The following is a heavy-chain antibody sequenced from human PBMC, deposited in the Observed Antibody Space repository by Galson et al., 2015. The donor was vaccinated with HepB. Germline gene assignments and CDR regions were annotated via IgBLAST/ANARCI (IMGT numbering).Heavy chain of an antibody. V-gene: IGHV1-2*02. D-gene: IGHD6-6*01. CDR1: GYTFADYY. CDR3: ARSATYTSSTPDY. CDR2: INPDSGGT. Sequence: SVKVSCKASGYTFADYYMHWVRQAPGQGLEWMGYINPDSGGTNYAQKFQGRVTMTRDTSISTAYMEMSRLRSEDTAVYYCARSATYTSSTPDYWGQGTLVTVSS. J-gene: IGHJ4*02.